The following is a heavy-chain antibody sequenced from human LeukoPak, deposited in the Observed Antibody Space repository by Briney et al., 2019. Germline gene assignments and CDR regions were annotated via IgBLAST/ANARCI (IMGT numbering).Heavy chain of an antibody. V-gene: IGHV3-11*01. D-gene: IGHD2-2*01. CDR2: TSISGSPI. J-gene: IGHJ4*02. CDR3: ARGGLTLVPAYFDY. Sequence: GGSLRLSWEASGFTFSDYYMSWIRQAAGKWREWVSYTSISGSPIYHTDSVKGRFPISRDNAKNSLYLQMNSLRAEDTAVYYCARGGLTLVPAYFDYWGQGTLVTVSS. CDR1: GFTFSDYY.